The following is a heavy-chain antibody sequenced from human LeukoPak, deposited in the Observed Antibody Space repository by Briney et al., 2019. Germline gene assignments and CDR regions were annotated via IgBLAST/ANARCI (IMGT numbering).Heavy chain of an antibody. CDR3: ARVGGDIVVVPAAPDY. CDR2: ISSSSSYI. Sequence: PGGSLRLSCAASGFTFSSYSKNWVRQAPGKGLEWVSSISSSSSYIYYADSVKGRFTISRDNAKNSLYLQMNSLRAEDTAVYYCARVGGDIVVVPAAPDYWGQGTLVTVSS. J-gene: IGHJ4*02. V-gene: IGHV3-21*01. D-gene: IGHD2-2*01. CDR1: GFTFSSYS.